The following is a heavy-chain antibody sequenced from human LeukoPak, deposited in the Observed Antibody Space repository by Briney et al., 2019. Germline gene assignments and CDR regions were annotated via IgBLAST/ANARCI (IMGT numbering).Heavy chain of an antibody. CDR2: ISGSGGST. J-gene: IGHJ4*02. CDR1: GFTVSSNY. D-gene: IGHD1-26*01. V-gene: IGHV3-23*01. CDR3: AKDITSIVGATENYFDY. Sequence: GGSLRLSCAASGFTVSSNYMSWVRQAPGKGLEWVSAISGSGGSTYYADSVKGRFTISRDDSKNTLYLQMNSLRAEDTAVYYCAKDITSIVGATENYFDYWGQGTLVTVSS.